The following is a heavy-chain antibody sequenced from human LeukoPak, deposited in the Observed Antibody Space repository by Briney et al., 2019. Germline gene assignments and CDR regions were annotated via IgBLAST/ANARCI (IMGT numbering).Heavy chain of an antibody. CDR1: GFTFSSYS. CDR3: ARALPSPLYSGSYADAFDI. D-gene: IGHD1-26*01. Sequence: PGGSLRLSCAASGFTFSSYSMNWVRQAPGKGLEWVSSISSGSSYIYYADSVKGRFTISRDNAKNSLYLQMNSLRAEDTAVYYCARALPSPLYSGSYADAFDIWGQGTMVTVSS. J-gene: IGHJ3*02. V-gene: IGHV3-21*01. CDR2: ISSGSSYI.